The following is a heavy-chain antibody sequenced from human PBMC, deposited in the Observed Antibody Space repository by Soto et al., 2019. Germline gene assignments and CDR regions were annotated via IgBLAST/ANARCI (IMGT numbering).Heavy chain of an antibody. CDR3: ARSQGSSTSLEIYYYYYYGMDV. D-gene: IGHD2-2*01. CDR2: IIPISDTT. J-gene: IGHJ6*02. V-gene: IGHV1-69*06. Sequence: QVQLVQSGAEVKKPGSSVKVSCKASGGTFSSYAISWVRQAPGQGLEWMGGIIPISDTTNYEQKFQGRVTITADKSTSTAYMELSSLRSEDTAVYYCARSQGSSTSLEIYYYYYYGMDVWGQGTTVTVSS. CDR1: GGTFSSYA.